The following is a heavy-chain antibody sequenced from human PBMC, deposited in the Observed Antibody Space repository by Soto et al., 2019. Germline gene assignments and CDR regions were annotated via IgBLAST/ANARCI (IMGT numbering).Heavy chain of an antibody. V-gene: IGHV4-59*01. D-gene: IGHD5-12*01. J-gene: IGHJ4*02. CDR2: IYYSVST. Sequence: SETLSLTCTVSGGSISSYYWSWIRQPPGKGLEWIGYIYYSVSTNYNPSLKSRVTISVDTSKNQFSLKLSSVTAADTAVYYCARSVDIVATPSSGWYYFDYWGQGTLVTVSS. CDR3: ARSVDIVATPSSGWYYFDY. CDR1: GGSISSYY.